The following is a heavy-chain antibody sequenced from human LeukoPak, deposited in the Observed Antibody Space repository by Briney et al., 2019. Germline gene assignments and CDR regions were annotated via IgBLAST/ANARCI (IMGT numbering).Heavy chain of an antibody. J-gene: IGHJ3*02. CDR2: IYYSGST. V-gene: IGHV4-59*01. Sequence: SETLSLTCTVSGGSLTSYYWSWIRQPPGKGLEWIGYIYYSGSTKYNPSLKSRVTISVDTSKNQFSLKLSSVTAADTAVYYCAREPRYYDILTGYSPGAFDIWGQGTMVTVSS. D-gene: IGHD3-9*01. CDR3: AREPRYYDILTGYSPGAFDI. CDR1: GGSLTSYY.